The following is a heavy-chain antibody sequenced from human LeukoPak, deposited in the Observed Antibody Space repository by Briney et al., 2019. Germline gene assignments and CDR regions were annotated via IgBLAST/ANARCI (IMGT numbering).Heavy chain of an antibody. D-gene: IGHD5-12*01. Sequence: SETLSLTCTVSGGSISSYYWSWIRQPPGKGLEWIGYIYYSGSTNYNPSLKSRVTISVDTSKNQFSLKLSSVTAADTAVYYYGGARSGYEKDDAFDIWGQGTMVTVSS. CDR3: GGARSGYEKDDAFDI. J-gene: IGHJ3*02. V-gene: IGHV4-59*08. CDR1: GGSISSYY. CDR2: IYYSGST.